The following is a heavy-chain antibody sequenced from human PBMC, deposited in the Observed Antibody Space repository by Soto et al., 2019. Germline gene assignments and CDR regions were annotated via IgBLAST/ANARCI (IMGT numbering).Heavy chain of an antibody. D-gene: IGHD6-13*01. CDR1: GDSVSSNSAA. CDR3: ERVSSWLEIFDY. CDR2: TYYRYKWYN. V-gene: IGHV6-1*01. J-gene: IGHJ4*02. Sequence: QVQLQPSGPGLVKPSQTLSLTCAISGDSVSSNSAAWYWIRQSPSRVLEWLGRTYYRYKWYNDYAVSVKSRITINPDSSKNQFCLQLHSVTPEDTAVYYCERVSSWLEIFDYWGQGTLVTVSS.